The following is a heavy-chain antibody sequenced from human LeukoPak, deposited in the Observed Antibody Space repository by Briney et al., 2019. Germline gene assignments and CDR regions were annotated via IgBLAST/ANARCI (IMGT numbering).Heavy chain of an antibody. CDR3: ARDPYGSGSYYWDY. CDR1: GFIFSSYW. CDR2: IKQDGSEK. J-gene: IGHJ4*02. Sequence: GGSLRLSCAASGFIFSSYWTSWVRQAPGKGLEWVANIKQDGSEKNYVDSVKGRFTISRDNAKNSLYLQMNSLRAEDTAVYYCARDPYGSGSYYWDYWGQGTLVTVSS. V-gene: IGHV3-7*01. D-gene: IGHD3-10*01.